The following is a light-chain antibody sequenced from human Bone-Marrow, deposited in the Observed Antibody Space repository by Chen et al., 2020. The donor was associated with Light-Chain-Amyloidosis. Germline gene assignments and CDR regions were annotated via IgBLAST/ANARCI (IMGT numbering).Light chain of an antibody. CDR3: CSYAGNSLV. Sequence: QAALTQPASMSGAHRDSITIACTGTRIDVGGYNYVSWYQQHPVNAPNLIFYDVTYRPSGVSNRFSGSKSGHTASLTISGLQAEDEADYSCCSYAGNSLVFGGGTKLTVL. CDR2: DVT. V-gene: IGLV2-14*03. J-gene: IGLJ2*01. CDR1: RIDVGGYNY.